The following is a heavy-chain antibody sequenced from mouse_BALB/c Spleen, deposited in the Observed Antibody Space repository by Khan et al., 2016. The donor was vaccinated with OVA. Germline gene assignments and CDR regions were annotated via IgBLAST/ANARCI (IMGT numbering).Heavy chain of an antibody. J-gene: IGHJ2*01. V-gene: IGHV5-9-3*01. CDR1: GCTFSNYA. CDR2: ISSGGSYT. CDR3: ARTPGYYGSNYFDY. Sequence: EVELVESGGGLVKPGGSLKLSCAASGCTFSNYAMSWVRQTPEKRLEWVATISSGGSYTYYPDSVKGRFTISRDNAKNTLYLQMSSLRSEDTAMYYCARTPGYYGSNYFDYWGQGTTLTVSS. D-gene: IGHD1-1*01.